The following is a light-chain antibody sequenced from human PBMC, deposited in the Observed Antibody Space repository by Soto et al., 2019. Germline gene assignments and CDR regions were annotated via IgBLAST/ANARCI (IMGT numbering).Light chain of an antibody. CDR3: ASYTISSTLE. J-gene: IGLJ2*01. V-gene: IGLV2-14*01. CDR2: DVS. Sequence: QSVLTQPASVSGSPGQSITISCTGTSNDVGGYNYVSWYQQHPGNAPKLMIFDVSNRPSGVSNRFSGSKSGNTASLTISGLQAEDEADYYCASYTISSTLEFGGGTKLIVL. CDR1: SNDVGGYNY.